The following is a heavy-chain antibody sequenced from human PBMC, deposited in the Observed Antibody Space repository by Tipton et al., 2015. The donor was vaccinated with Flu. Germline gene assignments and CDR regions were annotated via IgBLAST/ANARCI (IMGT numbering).Heavy chain of an antibody. D-gene: IGHD6-19*01. J-gene: IGHJ6*02. CDR3: VKSNSETSGWYDYYYGMDV. CDR1: GFTFDKYA. Sequence: SLRLSCTASGFTFDKYAMNWVRQVPGKGLEWVSGISWNSGSIGYADSVKGRVTISRDNAKNSLYLQMNSLRPEDTALYYCVKSNSETSGWYDYYYGMDVWGQGTTVTVSS. V-gene: IGHV3-9*01. CDR2: ISWNSGSI.